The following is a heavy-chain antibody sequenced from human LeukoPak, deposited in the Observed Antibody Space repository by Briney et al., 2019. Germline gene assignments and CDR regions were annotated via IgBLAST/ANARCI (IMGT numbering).Heavy chain of an antibody. V-gene: IGHV4-59*01. J-gene: IGHJ3*02. D-gene: IGHD1-26*01. Sequence: NPSETLSLTCTVSGGSISTYYWSCIRQPPGKGLEWIGYIYYSGSTSYNPSLKSRLTISVDTSRNQFSLKLSSVTAADTAVYYCARLYSGSPGAFDIWGRGTMVTVSS. CDR1: GGSISTYY. CDR3: ARLYSGSPGAFDI. CDR2: IYYSGST.